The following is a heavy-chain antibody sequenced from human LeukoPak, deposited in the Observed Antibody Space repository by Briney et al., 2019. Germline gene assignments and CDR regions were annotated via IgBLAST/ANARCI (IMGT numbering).Heavy chain of an antibody. J-gene: IGHJ4*02. V-gene: IGHV4-61*02. Sequence: PSETLSLTCTVSGDSISSGDYYWSWIRQPAGKGLEWIGRISSSGSTNYNPSLKSRVTISVDTSKNQFSLKLNSVTAADTAVYYCARGRDYDFWSGYLPVDYWGQGTLVTVSS. CDR1: GDSISSGDYY. CDR2: ISSSGST. CDR3: ARGRDYDFWSGYLPVDY. D-gene: IGHD3-3*01.